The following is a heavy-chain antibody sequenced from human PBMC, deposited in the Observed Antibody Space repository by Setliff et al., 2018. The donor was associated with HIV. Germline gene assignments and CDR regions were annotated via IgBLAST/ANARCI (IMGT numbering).Heavy chain of an antibody. CDR2: IYHSGST. V-gene: IGHV4-34*01. CDR1: GGSFNDYY. J-gene: IGHJ4*02. D-gene: IGHD3-10*01. CDR3: ARGLNYYGSGSYLPLGY. Sequence: SETLSLTCAVYGGSFNDYYWTWIRQPPGKGLEWIGEIYHSGSTKYHASLKSRVTISIDTSKNQISLKLSSVTAADTAVYYCARGLNYYGSGSYLPLGYWGQGTLVTAPQ.